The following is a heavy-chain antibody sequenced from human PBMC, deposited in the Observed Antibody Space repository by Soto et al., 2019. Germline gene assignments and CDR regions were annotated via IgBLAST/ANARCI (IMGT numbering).Heavy chain of an antibody. Sequence: GGSLRLSCAASGFTFSSYWMHWVRQAPGKGLVWVSRINPDGSATNYADSVKGRFTISRDNAKKSLYLQMNSLRAEDTAVYYCAREVTVFGVIIPTPMDVWGQGTTVTVSS. V-gene: IGHV3-74*01. D-gene: IGHD3-3*01. CDR1: GFTFSSYW. CDR2: INPDGSAT. J-gene: IGHJ6*02. CDR3: AREVTVFGVIIPTPMDV.